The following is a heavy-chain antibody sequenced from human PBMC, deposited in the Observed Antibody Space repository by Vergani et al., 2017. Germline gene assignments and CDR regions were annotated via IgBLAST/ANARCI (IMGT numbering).Heavy chain of an antibody. Sequence: QVQLQESGPGLVKSSETLSLTCTVSGGPISGFYWSWVRPPAGKGLEWIGRIHSSGTSHYSPSLKSRVTVSVDTSKNQCSLKLNSVTAADTAVYYCARGPYSSSWYYFDYWGQGTVVTVSS. CDR3: ARGPYSSSWYYFDY. CDR1: GGPISGFY. V-gene: IGHV4-4*07. D-gene: IGHD6-13*01. J-gene: IGHJ4*02. CDR2: IHSSGTS.